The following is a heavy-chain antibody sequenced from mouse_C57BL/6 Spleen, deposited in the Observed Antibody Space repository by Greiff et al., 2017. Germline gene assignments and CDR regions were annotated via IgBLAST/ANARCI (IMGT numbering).Heavy chain of an antibody. CDR1: GFTFRSSA. CDR3: AREMRVYYYGSSYDYAMDY. D-gene: IGHD1-1*01. CDR2: ISDGGSYT. V-gene: IGHV5-4*01. J-gene: IGHJ4*01. Sequence: EVKLMESGGGLVKPGGSLKLSCAASGFTFRSSAMSWVRPTPEKRLEWVATISDGGSYTYYPDNVKGRFTISRDNAKNNLYLQMSHLKSEDTAMYYCAREMRVYYYGSSYDYAMDYWGQGTSVTVSS.